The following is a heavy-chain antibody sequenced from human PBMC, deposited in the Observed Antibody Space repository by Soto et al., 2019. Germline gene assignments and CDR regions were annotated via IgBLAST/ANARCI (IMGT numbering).Heavy chain of an antibody. J-gene: IGHJ4*02. V-gene: IGHV4-31*03. CDR3: ARVRGGGTFDD. CDR1: GGSISSGGYY. Sequence: SETLSLTCTVSGGSISSGGYYWSWIRQHPGKGLEWVGYIYYSGSTYYNPSLKSRVTISVDTSKNQFSLKLSSVAAADTAVYYCARVRGGGTFDDWGQGTLVTVSS. CDR2: IYYSGST. D-gene: IGHD1-26*01.